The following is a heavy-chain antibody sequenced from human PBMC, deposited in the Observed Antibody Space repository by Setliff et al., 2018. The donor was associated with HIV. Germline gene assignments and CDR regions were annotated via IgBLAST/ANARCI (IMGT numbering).Heavy chain of an antibody. V-gene: IGHV4-39*01. J-gene: IGHJ4*02. CDR3: ARKNRYCSGGSCYYFDS. D-gene: IGHD2-15*01. CDR2: IYYSGST. Sequence: SETLSLTCTVSGGSISSSLYYWGWIRQPPGKGLEWIGSIYYSGSTYYNPSLKSRITISVDTSKNQFSLKLSSVTAADTAVYYCARKNRYCSGGSCYYFDSWGLGTLVTLSS. CDR1: GGSISSSLYY.